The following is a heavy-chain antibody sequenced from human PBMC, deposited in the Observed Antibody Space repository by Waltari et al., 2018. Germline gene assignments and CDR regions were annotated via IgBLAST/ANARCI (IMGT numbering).Heavy chain of an antibody. CDR2: ISTKSNYI. CDR3: ARFGGLPHNWFDP. CDR1: GFPFSAYG. V-gene: IGHV3-21*06. Sequence: EVQLVESGGGLVKPGGSLRLSCAASGFPFSAYGRHWGRQPPGKGLEWVSSISTKSNYIYYVDSVKGRFTISRDNANNSLYLQMDNLRAEDTAVYYCARFGGLPHNWFDPWGQGTLVTVSS. D-gene: IGHD3-16*01. J-gene: IGHJ5*02.